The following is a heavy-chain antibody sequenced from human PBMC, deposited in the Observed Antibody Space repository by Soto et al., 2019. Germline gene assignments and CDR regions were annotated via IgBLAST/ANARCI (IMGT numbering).Heavy chain of an antibody. D-gene: IGHD3-16*01. Sequence: QVQLVESGGGVGQPGRSLRLSCAASGFTFSSYGIHWVRQAPGKGLEWVAVIWYDGSNKYYADSVKGRFTISRDNSKNTLYLQMNSLRAEDTAVYYCARDSRGLGYWGQGTLVTVSS. CDR3: ARDSRGLGY. V-gene: IGHV3-33*01. CDR2: IWYDGSNK. CDR1: GFTFSSYG. J-gene: IGHJ4*02.